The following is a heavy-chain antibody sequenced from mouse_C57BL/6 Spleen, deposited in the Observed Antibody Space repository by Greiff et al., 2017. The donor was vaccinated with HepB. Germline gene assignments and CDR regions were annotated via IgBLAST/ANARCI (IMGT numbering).Heavy chain of an antibody. CDR3: AREGVRLPCFAY. CDR2: IWSGGST. CDR1: GFSLTSYG. J-gene: IGHJ3*01. D-gene: IGHD2-14*01. Sequence: QVQLQQSGPGLVQPSQSLSITCTVSGFSLTSYGVHWVRQSPGKGLEWLGVIWSGGSTDYNAAFISRLSISKDNSKSQVFFKMNRRQADDAAIHYCAREGVRLPCFAYWGQGTLVTVSA. V-gene: IGHV2-2*01.